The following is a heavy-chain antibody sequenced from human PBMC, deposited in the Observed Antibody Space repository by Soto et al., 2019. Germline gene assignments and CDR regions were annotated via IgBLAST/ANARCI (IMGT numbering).Heavy chain of an antibody. CDR3: AKGGGTYWSDTSAYSAFDY. CDR2: IYYSGST. CDR1: GVSISSYY. D-gene: IGHD3-22*01. Sequence: SETLSLTCTVSGVSISSYYWSWVRQPPGKGLEWIGYIYYSGSTNYNPSLKSRVTISVDTSKNQFSLKLSSVTAADTAVYYCAKGGGTYWSDTSAYSAFDYWAREPWSPSPQ. V-gene: IGHV4-59*01. J-gene: IGHJ4*02.